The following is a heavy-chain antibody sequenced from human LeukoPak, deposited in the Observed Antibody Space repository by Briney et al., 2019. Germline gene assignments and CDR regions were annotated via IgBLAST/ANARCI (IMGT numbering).Heavy chain of an antibody. CDR1: GGSISTYY. Sequence: SETLSLTCTVSGGSISTYYWSWIRQPPGKGLKWIGYIYYSGSTNYNPSLKSRVTISVDTSENQFSLKLSSVTAADTAVYYCARGVNDYGDFRLDYWGQGTLVTVSS. CDR3: ARGVNDYGDFRLDY. J-gene: IGHJ4*02. CDR2: IYYSGST. V-gene: IGHV4-59*01. D-gene: IGHD4-17*01.